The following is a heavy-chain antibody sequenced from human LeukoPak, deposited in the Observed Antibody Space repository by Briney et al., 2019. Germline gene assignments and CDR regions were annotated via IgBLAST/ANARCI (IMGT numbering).Heavy chain of an antibody. CDR1: GFTFSSYT. CDR2: ITSSSSSM. Sequence: GGSLRLSCAASGFTFSSYTMSWVRQAPGKGLEWVSSITSSSSSMYSADSVKGRLTISRDNAKNSLYLQMNSLRAEDTAVYYCARDLAWGGYWGQGTLVTVSS. D-gene: IGHD7-27*01. J-gene: IGHJ4*02. CDR3: ARDLAWGGY. V-gene: IGHV3-21*01.